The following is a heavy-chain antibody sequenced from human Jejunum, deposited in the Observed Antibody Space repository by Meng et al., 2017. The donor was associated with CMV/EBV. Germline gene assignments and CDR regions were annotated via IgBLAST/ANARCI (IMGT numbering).Heavy chain of an antibody. Sequence: SGFTVNSIYLSWVRPAPGKGLEWVSTLYTGGSSFYRDSVEGRFVISRDTSKNTLYLQMNSLRPEDTAIYYCAKGEGRPHYYFDYWGQGTRVTVSS. V-gene: IGHV3-53*01. CDR1: GFTVNSIY. J-gene: IGHJ4*02. CDR3: AKGEGRPHYYFDY. CDR2: LYTGGSS. D-gene: IGHD1-26*01.